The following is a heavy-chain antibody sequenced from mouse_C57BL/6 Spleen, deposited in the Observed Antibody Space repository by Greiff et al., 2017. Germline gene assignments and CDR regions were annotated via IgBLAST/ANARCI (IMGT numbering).Heavy chain of an antibody. Sequence: EVKLVESGGGLVQPGGSMKLSCVASGFTFSNYWMNWVRQSPEKGLEWVAQIRLKSDNYATHYAESVKGRFTISRDDSKSSVYLQMNNLRAEDTGIYYCTKLGRDYAMDYWGQGTSVTVSS. CDR2: IRLKSDNYAT. D-gene: IGHD4-1*01. J-gene: IGHJ4*01. CDR1: GFTFSNYW. V-gene: IGHV6-3*01. CDR3: TKLGRDYAMDY.